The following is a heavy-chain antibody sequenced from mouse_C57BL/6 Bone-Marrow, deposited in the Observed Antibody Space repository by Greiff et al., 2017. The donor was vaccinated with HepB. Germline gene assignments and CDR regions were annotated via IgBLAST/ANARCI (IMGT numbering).Heavy chain of an antibody. D-gene: IGHD1-1*01. V-gene: IGHV1-55*01. CDR2: IYPGSGST. J-gene: IGHJ2*01. CDR1: GYTFTSYW. Sequence: VQLQQPGAELVKPGASVKMSCKASGYTFTSYWITWVKQRPGQGLEWIGDIYPGSGSTNYNEKFKSKATLTVDTSSSTAYMQLSSLTSEDSAVYYCARRGDYYGSPFDYWGQGTTLTVSS. CDR3: ARRGDYYGSPFDY.